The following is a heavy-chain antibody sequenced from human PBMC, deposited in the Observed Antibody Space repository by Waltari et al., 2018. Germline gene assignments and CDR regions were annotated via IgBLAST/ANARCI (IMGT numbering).Heavy chain of an antibody. CDR2: INHGGGT. V-gene: IGHV4-34*02. D-gene: IGHD5-12*01. J-gene: IGHJ6*02. CDR3: ARWRGEGSNYIYYFYGLDV. Sequence: QVHLQQWGAGLLKPSETLSLTCDIKGGSLSGYYCSWIRQSPGKGLEWIGEINHGGGTNYSPSLRSRVTISMEKSKNQFSLRLTSVTAADTAVYYCARWRGEGSNYIYYFYGLDVWGQGTTVAVSS. CDR1: GGSLSGYY.